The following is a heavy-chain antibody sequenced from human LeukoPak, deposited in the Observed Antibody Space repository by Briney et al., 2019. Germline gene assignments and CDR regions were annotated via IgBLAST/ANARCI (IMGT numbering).Heavy chain of an antibody. V-gene: IGHV3-23*01. D-gene: IGHD1-7*01. CDR1: GFTFSSYA. J-gene: IGHJ3*02. CDR2: ISGSGGST. Sequence: GGSLRLSCAASGFTFSSYAMSWVRQAPGKGLEWVSAISGSGGSTYYADSVKGRFTISRDNAKNSLYLQMNSLRAEDTAVYYCARGNYADAFDIWGQGTMVTVSS. CDR3: ARGNYADAFDI.